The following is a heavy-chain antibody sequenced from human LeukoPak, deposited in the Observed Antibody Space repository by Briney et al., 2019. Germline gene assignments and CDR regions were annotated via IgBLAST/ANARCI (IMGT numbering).Heavy chain of an antibody. CDR3: ARHVPRKPFDY. Sequence: SEALSLTCTVSGGSISSGGYYWSWIRQPPGKGLEWIGYIYHSGSTYYNPSLKSRVTISVDRSKNQFSLKLSSVTAADTAVYYCARHVPRKPFDYWGQGTLVTVSS. CDR2: IYHSGST. J-gene: IGHJ4*02. V-gene: IGHV4-30-2*01. CDR1: GGSISSGGYY.